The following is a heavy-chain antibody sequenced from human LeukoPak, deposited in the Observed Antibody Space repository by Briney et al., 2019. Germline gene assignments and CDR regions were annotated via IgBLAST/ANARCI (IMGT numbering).Heavy chain of an antibody. Sequence: GASVKVSCKASGYTFTSYGISWVRQAPGQGLEWMGWISAYNGNTNYAQKLQGRVTMTTDTSTSTAYMELRSLRSDDTAVYYCARDLPTRPSLGGIDYWGQGTLVTVSS. J-gene: IGHJ4*02. V-gene: IGHV1-18*01. CDR2: ISAYNGNT. CDR1: GYTFTSYG. CDR3: ARDLPTRPSLGGIDY. D-gene: IGHD3-16*01.